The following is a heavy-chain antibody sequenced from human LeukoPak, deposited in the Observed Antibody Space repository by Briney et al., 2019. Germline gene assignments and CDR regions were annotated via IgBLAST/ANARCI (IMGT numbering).Heavy chain of an antibody. CDR2: IYSGGST. CDR1: GFTVSSNY. J-gene: IGHJ3*02. CDR3: ARDRGGRVQRDFDI. Sequence: GGSLRLSCAASGFTVSSNYMSWVRQAPGKGLEWVSVIYSGGSTYYADSVKGRFTISRDNSKNTLYLQMNSLRAEDTAVYYCARDRGGRVQRDFDIWGQGTMVTVSS. V-gene: IGHV3-53*01.